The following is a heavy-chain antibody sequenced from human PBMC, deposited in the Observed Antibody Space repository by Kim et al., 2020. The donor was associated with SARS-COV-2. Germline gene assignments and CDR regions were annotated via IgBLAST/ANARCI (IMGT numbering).Heavy chain of an antibody. CDR3: AKLGYGDASYYFDY. J-gene: IGHJ4*02. V-gene: IGHV3-9*01. CDR1: GFTFDDYA. D-gene: IGHD4-17*01. Sequence: GGSLRLSCAASGFTFDDYAMHWVRQAPGKGLEWVSGISWNSGSIGYADSVKGRFTISRDNAKNSLYLQMNSLRAEDTALYYCAKLGYGDASYYFDYCGQG. CDR2: ISWNSGSI.